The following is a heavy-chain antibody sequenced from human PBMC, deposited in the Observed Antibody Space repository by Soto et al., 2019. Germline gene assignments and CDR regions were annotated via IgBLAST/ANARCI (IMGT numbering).Heavy chain of an antibody. CDR3: ATTGDYGSGGNCYLREWFDH. J-gene: IGHJ5*02. Sequence: QVQLRESGPGLVRPSETLSLTCTVSGGSISSGQDYWSGSRQRPGKGLEWIGYIHHNGNTDYNPSLQSLIIISVDTTKKQFSINLRSVIAADTAGYYCATTGDYGSGGNCYLREWFDHWGPGILVTVSS. V-gene: IGHV4-31*01. D-gene: IGHD2-15*01. CDR2: IHHNGNT. CDR1: GGSISSGQDY.